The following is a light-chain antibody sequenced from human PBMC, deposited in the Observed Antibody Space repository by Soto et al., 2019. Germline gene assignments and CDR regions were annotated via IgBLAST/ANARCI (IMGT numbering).Light chain of an antibody. J-gene: IGLJ1*01. CDR3: CSYAGSYRYV. V-gene: IGLV2-11*01. Sequence: QSVLTQPRSVSESPGQSVTISCTGTSSDVGGYNYVSWYQQHSGKAPKFMIYDVSKRPSGVPDRFSGSKSGNTASLTISGLQAEDEADYYCCSYAGSYRYVFGTGTKVTVL. CDR1: SSDVGGYNY. CDR2: DVS.